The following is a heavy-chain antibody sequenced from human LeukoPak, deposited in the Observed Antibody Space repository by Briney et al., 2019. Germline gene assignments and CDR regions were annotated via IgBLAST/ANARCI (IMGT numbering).Heavy chain of an antibody. CDR3: ARYFSEDGYNAAPFQH. Sequence: SETLSLTCTVSGGSISSSSYYWGWIRQPPGKGLEWIGSIYYSGSTYYNPSLKGRVTMSIDTSKNQFSLNLISVTAADTAIYYCARYFSEDGYNAAPFQHWGQGALVTVSS. V-gene: IGHV4-39*01. J-gene: IGHJ1*01. CDR2: IYYSGST. CDR1: GGSISSSSYY. D-gene: IGHD5-24*01.